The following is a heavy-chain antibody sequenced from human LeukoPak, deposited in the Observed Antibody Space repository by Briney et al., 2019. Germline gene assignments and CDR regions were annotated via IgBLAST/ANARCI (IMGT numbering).Heavy chain of an antibody. CDR1: GFTFSSYW. Sequence: GGSLRLSCAASGFTFSSYWMSWVRQAPGKGLEWVANIKQDGSEKHYVDSVKGRFTIFRDNAKNSLYLQMNSPRAEDTAVYYCARDLYDSSGYYNRDDAFDIWGQGTMVTVSS. CDR2: IKQDGSEK. V-gene: IGHV3-7*05. J-gene: IGHJ3*02. D-gene: IGHD3-22*01. CDR3: ARDLYDSSGYYNRDDAFDI.